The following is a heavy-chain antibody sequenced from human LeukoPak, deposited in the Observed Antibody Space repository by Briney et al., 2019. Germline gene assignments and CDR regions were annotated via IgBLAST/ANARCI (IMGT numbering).Heavy chain of an antibody. D-gene: IGHD3-9*01. CDR2: IYYSGST. Sequence: SETLSLTCTVSGGSISNYYWSWIRQPPGKGLDWIGYIYYSGSTNYNPSLKSRVTISVDTSKNQSSLRLSSVTAADTAVCYCARGRYDILTGYYFYFFDYWGQGTLVTVSS. CDR3: ARGRYDILTGYYFYFFDY. J-gene: IGHJ4*02. CDR1: GGSISNYY. V-gene: IGHV4-59*01.